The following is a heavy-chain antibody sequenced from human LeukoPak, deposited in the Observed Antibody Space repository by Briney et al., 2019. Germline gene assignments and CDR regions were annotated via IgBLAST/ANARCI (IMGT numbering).Heavy chain of an antibody. D-gene: IGHD3-22*01. V-gene: IGHV3-30*02. J-gene: IGHJ4*02. CDR3: AKDPGYYDSSGYYYFTPPDY. CDR1: GFTFSRYG. CDR2: IRFDGKNE. Sequence: GGSLRLSCAASGFTFSRYGMHWVRQAPGKGLEWVAFIRFDGKNEDYADSVKGRFTISRDNSKNTLYLQMNSLRAEDTAVYYCAKDPGYYDSSGYYYFTPPDYWGQGTLVTVSS.